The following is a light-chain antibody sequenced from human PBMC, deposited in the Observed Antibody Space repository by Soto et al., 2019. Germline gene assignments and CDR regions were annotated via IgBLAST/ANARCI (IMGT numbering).Light chain of an antibody. CDR3: QQSYSTPPWT. Sequence: DIQMTQSPSSLSAYVGDRVNITCRASQSISYYLNWYQQKPGRAPNLLISGASSLQSGVPSRFSGSGSGTDFTLTISSLQPEDFATYFCQQSYSTPPWTFGQGTKVDIK. CDR2: GAS. CDR1: QSISYY. V-gene: IGKV1-39*01. J-gene: IGKJ1*01.